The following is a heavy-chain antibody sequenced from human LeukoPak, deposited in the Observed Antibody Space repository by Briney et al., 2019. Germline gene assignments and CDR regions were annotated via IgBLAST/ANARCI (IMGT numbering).Heavy chain of an antibody. J-gene: IGHJ4*02. CDR2: FDPEDGET. D-gene: IGHD1-20*01. CDR3: ATLGITGTTWGDY. CDR1: GYTLTELS. V-gene: IGHV1-24*01. Sequence: ASVKVSCKVSGYTLTELSMHWVRQAPGKGLEWMGGFDPEDGETIYAQKFQGRVTMTEDTSTDTAYMELSSLSSEDTAVYYCATLGITGTTWGDYWGQGTLVTVSS.